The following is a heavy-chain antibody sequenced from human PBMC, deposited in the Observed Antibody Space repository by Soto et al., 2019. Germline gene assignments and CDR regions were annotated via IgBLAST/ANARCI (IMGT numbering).Heavy chain of an antibody. V-gene: IGHV3-33*01. CDR3: ARDGGYSSSWSFDY. D-gene: IGHD6-13*01. CDR2: IWYDGSNK. Sequence: QVQLVESGGGVVQPGRSPRLSCAASGFTFSSYGMHWVRQAPGKGLEWVAVIWYDGSNKYYADSVKGRFTISRDNSKNTLYLQMNSLRAEDTAVYYCARDGGYSSSWSFDYWGQGTLVTVSS. J-gene: IGHJ4*02. CDR1: GFTFSSYG.